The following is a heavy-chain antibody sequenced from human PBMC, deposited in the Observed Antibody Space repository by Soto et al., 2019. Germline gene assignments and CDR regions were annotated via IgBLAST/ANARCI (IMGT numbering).Heavy chain of an antibody. J-gene: IGHJ6*02. V-gene: IGHV4-39*01. CDR1: GGSIRSSSYY. Sequence: PSETLSLTCTVSGGSIRSSSYYWGWIRQPPGKGLEWIGSIYYSGSTYYNPSLKSRVTISVDTSKNQFSLKLSSVTAADTAVYYCARHEGRIAVAGIFLSSHYYYYGMDVWGQGTMVTVSS. D-gene: IGHD6-19*01. CDR2: IYYSGST. CDR3: ARHEGRIAVAGIFLSSHYYYYGMDV.